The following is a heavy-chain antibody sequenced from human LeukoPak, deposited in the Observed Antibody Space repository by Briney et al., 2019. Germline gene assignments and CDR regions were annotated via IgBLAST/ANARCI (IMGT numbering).Heavy chain of an antibody. Sequence: PGGSLRLSCAASGFTFSSYWMSWVRQAPGKGLEWVANIKQDGSAKYYVDSVKGRFTISRDNAKNSLSLQLNSLRAEDTAVYYCANVFVTGNSDFGYWGQGTLVTVSS. V-gene: IGHV3-7*01. J-gene: IGHJ4*02. CDR2: IKQDGSAK. CDR1: GFTFSSYW. D-gene: IGHD4-23*01. CDR3: ANVFVTGNSDFGY.